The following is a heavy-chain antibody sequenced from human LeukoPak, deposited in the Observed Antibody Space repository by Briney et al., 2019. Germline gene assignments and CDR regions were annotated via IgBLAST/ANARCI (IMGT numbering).Heavy chain of an antibody. CDR1: GFTFSDYY. D-gene: IGHD6-13*01. J-gene: IGHJ5*02. CDR3: ARISSSWPGNNWFDP. CDR2: ISSSSSYT. Sequence: GGSLRLSCAASGFTFSDYYMSWIRRAPGKGLEWVSYISSSSSYTNYADSVKGRFTISRDNAKNSLYLQMNSLRAEDTAVYYCARISSSWPGNNWFDPWGQGTLVTVSS. V-gene: IGHV3-11*06.